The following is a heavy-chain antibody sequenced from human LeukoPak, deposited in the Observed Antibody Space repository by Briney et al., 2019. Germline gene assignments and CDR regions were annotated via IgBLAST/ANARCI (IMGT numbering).Heavy chain of an antibody. CDR3: ARGDFGVPLYDWFDP. Sequence: PSETLSLTCTVSGGSISSYYWSWIRQPAGKGLEWIGRIYTSGSTNYNPSLKSRVTMSVDTSKNQFSLKLSSVTAADTAVYYCARGDFGVPLYDWFDPWGQGTLVTVSS. V-gene: IGHV4-4*07. CDR2: IYTSGST. J-gene: IGHJ5*02. CDR1: GGSISSYY. D-gene: IGHD3-10*01.